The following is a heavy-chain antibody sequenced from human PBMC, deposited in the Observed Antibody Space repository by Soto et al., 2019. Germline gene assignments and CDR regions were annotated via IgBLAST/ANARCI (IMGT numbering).Heavy chain of an antibody. CDR2: IYYSGST. Sequence: XETLSLTCTVSGGSISSYYWSWIRQPPGKGLEWIGYIYYSGSTNYNPSLKSRVTISVDTSKNQFSLKLSSVTAAGTAGYYCGXXXXGXXXXLXDYWGQGTLVTVSS. CDR3: GXXXXGXXXXLXDY. J-gene: IGHJ4*02. V-gene: IGHV4-59*01. CDR1: GGSISSYY.